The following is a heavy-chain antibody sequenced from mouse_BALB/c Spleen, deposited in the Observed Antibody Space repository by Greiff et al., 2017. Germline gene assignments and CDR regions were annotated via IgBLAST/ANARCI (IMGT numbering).Heavy chain of an antibody. CDR3: ARNWYYFDY. V-gene: IGHV5-6-2*01. J-gene: IGHJ2*01. Sequence: EVKVVESGGGLVKLGGSLKLSCAASGFTFSSYYMSWVRQTPEKRLELVAAINSNGGSTYYPDTVKGRFTISRDNAKNTLYLQMSSLKSEDTALYYCARNWYYFDYWGQGTTLTVSS. CDR1: GFTFSSYY. CDR2: INSNGGST. D-gene: IGHD4-1*01.